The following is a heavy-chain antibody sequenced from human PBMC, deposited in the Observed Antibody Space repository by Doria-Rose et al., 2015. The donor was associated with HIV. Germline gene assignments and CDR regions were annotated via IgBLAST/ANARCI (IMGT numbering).Heavy chain of an antibody. CDR1: GGTFSSYT. D-gene: IGHD1-26*01. CDR2: IIPILDIV. Sequence: QVQLLQSGSEVTKPGSSGKVSCKASGGTFSSYTISWVRQAPGQGLEWTGRIIPILDIVNYALRFQGRVTITADESTSTAYMELSSLRSEDTAIYYCASQWERSSFDYWGQGTLVTVSS. CDR3: ASQWERSSFDY. J-gene: IGHJ4*02. V-gene: IGHV1-69*02.